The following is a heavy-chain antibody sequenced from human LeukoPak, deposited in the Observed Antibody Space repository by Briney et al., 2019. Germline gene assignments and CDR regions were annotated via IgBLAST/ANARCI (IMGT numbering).Heavy chain of an antibody. CDR3: ARERFLTGWFDP. J-gene: IGHJ5*02. CDR2: MNPNSGNT. Sequence: ASVKVSCKASGGTFSSYAIDWVRQAPGQGLEWMGWMNPNSGNTGYAQKFQGRVTMTRNTSISTAYMELSSLRSEDTAVYYCARERFLTGWFDPWGQGTLVTVSS. D-gene: IGHD3-3*01. V-gene: IGHV1-8*01. CDR1: GGTFSSYA.